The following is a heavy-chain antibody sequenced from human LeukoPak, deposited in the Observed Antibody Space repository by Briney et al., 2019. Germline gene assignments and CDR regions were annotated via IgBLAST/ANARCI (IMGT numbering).Heavy chain of an antibody. CDR2: IYYSGST. CDR3: AMLERRIDDYFDY. D-gene: IGHD1-1*01. V-gene: IGHV4-39*07. J-gene: IGHJ4*02. Sequence: SETLSLTCTVSGGSISSSSYYWGWIRQPPGKGLEWIGSIYYSGSTYYNPSLKSRVTISVDTSKNQFSLKLSSVTAADTAVYYCAMLERRIDDYFDYWGQGTLVTVSS. CDR1: GGSISSSSYY.